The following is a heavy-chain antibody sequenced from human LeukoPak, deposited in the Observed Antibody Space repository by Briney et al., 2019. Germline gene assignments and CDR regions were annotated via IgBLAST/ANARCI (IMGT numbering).Heavy chain of an antibody. CDR2: IYTSGST. CDR3: ARTDSSGWYVFDY. J-gene: IGHJ4*02. D-gene: IGHD6-19*01. V-gene: IGHV4-4*07. CDR1: GGSISSYY. Sequence: SETLSLTCTVSGGSISSYYWSRIRQPAGKGLEWIGRIYTSGSTNYNPSLKSRVTMSVDTSKNQFSLKLSSVTAADTAVYYCARTDSSGWYVFDYWGQGTLVTVSS.